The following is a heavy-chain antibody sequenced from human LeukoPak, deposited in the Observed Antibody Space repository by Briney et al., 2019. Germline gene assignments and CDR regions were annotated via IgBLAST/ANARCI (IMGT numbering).Heavy chain of an antibody. Sequence: SETLSLTCTVSGGSLNSGNHFWTWVRQPAGKGLEWIGRISSSGTTSYNPSLNSRVTISVDISKNQISLHLTSVTAADTAVYYCARGVYSSSTIIFDYWGQGTLVTVSS. CDR3: ARGVYSSSTIIFDY. CDR2: ISSSGTT. CDR1: GGSLNSGNHF. D-gene: IGHD6-6*01. V-gene: IGHV4-61*02. J-gene: IGHJ4*02.